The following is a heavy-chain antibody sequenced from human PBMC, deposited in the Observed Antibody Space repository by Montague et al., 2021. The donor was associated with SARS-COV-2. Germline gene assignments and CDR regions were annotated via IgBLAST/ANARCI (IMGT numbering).Heavy chain of an antibody. Sequence: SLRLSCAASGFTFNDYAMHWVRQAPGKGLGWVAIISYDGSNKYYADSVKGRFAISRDNSKNTLYLQMNSLSAEDTAVYYCVRASLIKARIAVAGTTVYWGQGTLVTISS. CDR1: GFTFNDYA. J-gene: IGHJ4*02. CDR2: ISYDGSNK. D-gene: IGHD6-19*01. V-gene: IGHV3-30*09. CDR3: VRASLIKARIAVAGTTVY.